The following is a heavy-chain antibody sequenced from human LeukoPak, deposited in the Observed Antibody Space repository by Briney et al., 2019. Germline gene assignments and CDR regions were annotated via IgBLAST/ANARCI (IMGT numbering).Heavy chain of an antibody. CDR1: GFTFSSYG. V-gene: IGHV3-33*01. J-gene: IGHJ6*02. CDR2: IWYDGSNK. D-gene: IGHD3-16*01. Sequence: QPGGSLRLSCAASGFTFSSYGMHWVRQAPGKGLEWVAVIWYDGSNKYYADSVKGRFTISRDNSKNTLYLQMNSLRAEDTAVYYCARDPQDYVWGPVYYYYGMDVWGQGTTVTVSS. CDR3: ARDPQDYVWGPVYYYYGMDV.